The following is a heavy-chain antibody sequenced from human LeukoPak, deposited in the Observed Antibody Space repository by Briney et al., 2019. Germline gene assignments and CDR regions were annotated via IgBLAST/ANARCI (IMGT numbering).Heavy chain of an antibody. CDR1: GFTFSSYG. V-gene: IGHV3-30*02. J-gene: IGHJ4*02. D-gene: IGHD6-6*01. CDR2: IRYDGSNN. CDR3: EKGFNLWSSLSLFDY. Sequence: GGSLRLSCAASGFTFSSYGMHWVRQAPRQGLEWVAFIRYDGSNNYYADSVKGRFTISRDNSKNTLYLQMNSVRVEDTAVYYCEKGFNLWSSLSLFDYWGQGTLVTVSS.